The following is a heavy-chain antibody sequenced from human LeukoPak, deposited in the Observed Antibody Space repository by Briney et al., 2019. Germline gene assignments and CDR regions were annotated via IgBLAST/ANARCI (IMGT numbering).Heavy chain of an antibody. J-gene: IGHJ3*02. CDR1: GFTFSSFT. CDR2: ISNSGDYI. D-gene: IGHD6-19*01. Sequence: GGSLRLSCTVSGFTFSSFTMNWVRQGPGKGLEWVASISNSGDYISYADSLKGRFTISRDNAKNSLFLQMSSLRAEDTAVYYCAREMYAGWYFAFDIWGQGTMVPVSS. CDR3: AREMYAGWYFAFDI. V-gene: IGHV3-21*01.